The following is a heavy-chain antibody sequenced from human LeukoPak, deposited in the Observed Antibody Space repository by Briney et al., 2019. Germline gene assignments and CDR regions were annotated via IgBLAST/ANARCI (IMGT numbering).Heavy chain of an antibody. CDR2: ISGSGGST. J-gene: IGHJ4*02. V-gene: IGHV3-23*01. CDR1: GFTFSSYA. CDR3: AKNGDITGTTGDYFDY. D-gene: IGHD1-20*01. Sequence: GGSLRLSCAASGFTFSSYAMSRVRQAPGKGLEWVSAISGSGGSTYYADSVKGRFTISRDNSKNTLYLQMNSLRAEDTAVYYCAKNGDITGTTGDYFDYWGQGTLVTVSS.